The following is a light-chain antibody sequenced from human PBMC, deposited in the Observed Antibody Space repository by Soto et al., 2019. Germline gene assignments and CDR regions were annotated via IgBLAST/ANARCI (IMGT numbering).Light chain of an antibody. J-gene: IGKJ1*01. CDR3: QQYNSYSKT. CDR2: AAS. CDR1: QSISSW. V-gene: IGKV1-5*01. Sequence: DIQMTQSPSTLSASVGDRVTITCRASQSISSWLAWYQQKPGKAPKLLIYAASSLESGVPSRFSGSGSGTEFTLTISSLQPDDSASDYCQQYNSYSKTFGQGTKVEIK.